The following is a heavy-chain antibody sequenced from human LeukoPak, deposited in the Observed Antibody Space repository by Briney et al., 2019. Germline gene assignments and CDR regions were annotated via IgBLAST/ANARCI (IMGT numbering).Heavy chain of an antibody. CDR3: SRGGDVDYDC. Sequence: PSETLYLTCAVYGGSFSGYYWSWIRQPPGKGLEWIGEINHSGSTNYNPSLKSRVTITVDTSKIRFSLKLRPVPASDPAVCYWSRGGDVDYDCWGQGTLVTVSS. CDR1: GGSFSGYY. CDR2: INHSGST. V-gene: IGHV4-34*01. D-gene: IGHD3-10*01. J-gene: IGHJ4*02.